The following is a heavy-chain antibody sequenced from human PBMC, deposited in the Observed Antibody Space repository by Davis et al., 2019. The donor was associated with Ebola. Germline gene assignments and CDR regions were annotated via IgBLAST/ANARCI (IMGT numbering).Heavy chain of an antibody. CDR1: GFTFSSYG. V-gene: IGHV3-33*01. CDR2: IWYDGSNK. J-gene: IGHJ6*02. Sequence: GESLKISCAASGFTFSSYGVHWVRQAPGKGLEWVAVIWYDGSNKYYADSVKGRFTISRDNSKNTLYLQMNSLRAEDTAVYYCAREELWLQAGIYYYYGMDVWGQGTTVTVSS. CDR3: AREELWLQAGIYYYYGMDV. D-gene: IGHD5-18*01.